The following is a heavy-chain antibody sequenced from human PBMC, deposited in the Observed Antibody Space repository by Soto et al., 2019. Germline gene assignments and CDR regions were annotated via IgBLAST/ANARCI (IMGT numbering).Heavy chain of an antibody. J-gene: IGHJ6*02. V-gene: IGHV3-33*01. CDR1: GFIFSSYG. Sequence: QVQLVESGGGVVQPGRSLRLSCAASGFIFSSYGMHWVRQAPGKGLEWVAVIWYDGSNKYYADSVKGRFTISRDNSKNTLYLQMNSLRAEDTAVYYCARDQSRMDGMDVWGQGTTVTVSS. CDR2: IWYDGSNK. CDR3: ARDQSRMDGMDV.